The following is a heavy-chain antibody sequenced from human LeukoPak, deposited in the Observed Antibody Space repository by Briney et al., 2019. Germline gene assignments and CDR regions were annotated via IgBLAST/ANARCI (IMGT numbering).Heavy chain of an antibody. CDR1: GFTFSSYS. Sequence: PGGSLRLSCAASGFTFSSYSMNWVRKAPGKGLEWVSYISSSSSTIYYADSVKGRFTISRDNAKNSLYLQMNSLRAVDTAVYYCARGPSGGNGFSYWGLGTLVTVSS. V-gene: IGHV3-48*01. CDR2: ISSSSSTI. CDR3: ARGPSGGNGFSY. D-gene: IGHD2-15*01. J-gene: IGHJ4*02.